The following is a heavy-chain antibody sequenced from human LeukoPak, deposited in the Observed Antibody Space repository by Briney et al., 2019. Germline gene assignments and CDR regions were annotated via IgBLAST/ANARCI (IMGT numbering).Heavy chain of an antibody. CDR2: IYYSGST. CDR3: ARGYLSYFDY. J-gene: IGHJ4*02. D-gene: IGHD1-1*01. Sequence: SETLSLTCTVSGGSISSYYWSWIRQPPGKGLEWIGYIYYSGSTNYNPSLKSRVTIPVDTSKNQFSLKLSSVTAADTAVYYCARGYLSYFDYWGQGTLVTVSS. V-gene: IGHV4-59*01. CDR1: GGSISSYY.